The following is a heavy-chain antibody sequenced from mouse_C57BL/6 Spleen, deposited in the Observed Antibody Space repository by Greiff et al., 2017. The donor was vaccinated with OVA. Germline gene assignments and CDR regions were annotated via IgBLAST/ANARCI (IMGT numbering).Heavy chain of an antibody. D-gene: IGHD2-2*01. CDR3: ARDWLRSFDY. CDR1: GFTFSSYA. J-gene: IGHJ2*01. CDR2: ISDGGSYT. V-gene: IGHV5-4*01. Sequence: EVMLVESGGSLVKPGGSLKLSCAASGFTFSSYAMSWVRQTPEKRLEWVATISDGGSYTYYPDNVKGRFTISRDNAKNNLYLQMSHLKSEDTAMYYCARDWLRSFDYWGQGTTLTVSS.